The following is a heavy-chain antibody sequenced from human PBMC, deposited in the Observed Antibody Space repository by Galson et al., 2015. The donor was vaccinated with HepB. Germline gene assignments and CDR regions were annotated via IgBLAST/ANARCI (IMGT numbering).Heavy chain of an antibody. V-gene: IGHV1-18*04. D-gene: IGHD4/OR15-4a*01. CDR3: ARDQDYRFDF. CDR1: GYTFTSNG. J-gene: IGHJ4*02. Sequence: SVKVSCKASGYTFTSNGISWVRQTPRHGLEWLGWISSYGGNTKYAQKYQGRITLTRVTSTSTAYLELKSLRSDDTAVYYCARDQDYRFDFWGQGTLVTVSS. CDR2: ISSYGGNT.